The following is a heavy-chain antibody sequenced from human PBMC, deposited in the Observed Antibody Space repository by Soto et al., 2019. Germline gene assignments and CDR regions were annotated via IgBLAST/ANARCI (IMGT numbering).Heavy chain of an antibody. CDR1: GGSISSYY. J-gene: IGHJ4*02. Sequence: SETLSLTCTVSGGSISSYYWSWIRRPPGKGLEWIGYIYYSGSTNYNPSLKSRVTISVDTSKNQFSLKLSSATAADTAVYYCARGVTAMAAAFDYWGQGTLVTVSS. CDR3: ARGVTAMAAAFDY. D-gene: IGHD5-18*01. CDR2: IYYSGST. V-gene: IGHV4-59*01.